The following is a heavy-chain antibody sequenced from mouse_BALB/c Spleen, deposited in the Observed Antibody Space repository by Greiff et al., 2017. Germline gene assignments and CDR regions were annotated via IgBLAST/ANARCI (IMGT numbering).Heavy chain of an antibody. V-gene: IGHV5-6-5*01. D-gene: IGHD1-1*01. CDR1: GFTFSSYA. J-gene: IGHJ3*01. CDR3: AGGDGSSYVGFAY. CDR2: ISSGGST. Sequence: EVQLVESGGGLVKPGGSLKLSCAASGFTFSSYAMSWVRQTPEKRLEWVATISSGGSTYYPDSVMGGFTISRDNAWNILYQQKSSLRSADAAMYYYAGGDGSSYVGFAYWGQGTLVTVSA.